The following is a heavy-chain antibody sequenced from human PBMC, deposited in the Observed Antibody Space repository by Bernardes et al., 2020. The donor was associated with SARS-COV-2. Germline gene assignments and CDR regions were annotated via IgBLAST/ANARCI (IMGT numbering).Heavy chain of an antibody. Sequence: GESLKISCKGSGYTFASHWIAWVRQMPGKGLEWMGIIYPGDYDTRYSPSFQGQVTISVDKSISTAYLQWNILSAQDTAMYFCARATSGVTHPYHLDNWGQGTLVTVSS. V-gene: IGHV5-51*01. J-gene: IGHJ4*02. CDR3: ARATSGVTHPYHLDN. CDR2: IYPGDYDT. D-gene: IGHD2-21*02. CDR1: GYTFASHW.